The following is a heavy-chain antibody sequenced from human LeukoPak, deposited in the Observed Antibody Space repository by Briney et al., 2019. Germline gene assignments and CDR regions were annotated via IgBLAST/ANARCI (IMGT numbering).Heavy chain of an antibody. CDR1: GFTFSSYW. CDR3: ARDLGQYYDTSDNWFDP. Sequence: GGSLRLSCAASGFTFSSYWMHWVRQAPGKGLVWVSSISSSSSYIYYADSVKGRFTISRDNAKNTLNLQMNSLRAEDTAVYYCARDLGQYYDTSDNWFDPWGQGTLVTVSS. D-gene: IGHD3-22*01. J-gene: IGHJ5*02. V-gene: IGHV3-21*01. CDR2: ISSSSSYI.